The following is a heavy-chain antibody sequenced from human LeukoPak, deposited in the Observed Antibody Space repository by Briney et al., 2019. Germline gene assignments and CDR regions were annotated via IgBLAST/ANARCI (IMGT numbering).Heavy chain of an antibody. CDR1: GGSISSYY. D-gene: IGHD4/OR15-4a*01. V-gene: IGHV4-59*01. CDR2: IYYSGST. CDR3: ARDRGLTTSGGVGFDY. Sequence: ETLSLTCTVSGGSISSYYWSWIRQPPGKGLEWIAYIYYSGSTNYNPSLKSRVTISVDKSKNQFSLKLSSVTAADTAVYYCARDRGLTTSGGVGFDYWGQGTLVTVSS. J-gene: IGHJ4*02.